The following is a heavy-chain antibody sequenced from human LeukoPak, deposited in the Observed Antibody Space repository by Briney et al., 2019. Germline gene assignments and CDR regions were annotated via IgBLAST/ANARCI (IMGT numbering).Heavy chain of an antibody. D-gene: IGHD3-10*01. CDR2: IFYSGST. Sequence: SETLSLTCTVSGGSISTSNYYWGWIRQPPGKGLEWIGNIFYSGSTYYSPSLRSRVTISLDTSRNQFSLKLNSVTAADTAVYYCASRIMVRGVSGSGWYFDLWGRGTLVTVSS. CDR3: ASRIMVRGVSGSGWYFDL. V-gene: IGHV4-39*07. J-gene: IGHJ2*01. CDR1: GGSISTSNYY.